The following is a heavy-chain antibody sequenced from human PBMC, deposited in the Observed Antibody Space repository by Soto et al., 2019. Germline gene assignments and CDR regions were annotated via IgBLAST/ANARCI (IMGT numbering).Heavy chain of an antibody. D-gene: IGHD3-22*01. CDR1: GVSIRDYF. J-gene: IGHJ3*01. Sequence: QVELQASGPGLVKPSETLSLACSVSGVSIRDYFWVWLRQPPGKGLEWIGYNHDTGSTKYNPSLKSRVTIAVDTSKNQVSLKISSVTAADMAVYYCARNRVPLGDDYESTGYDGAFDVWSQGTMVTVSS. V-gene: IGHV4-59*01. CDR2: NHDTGST. CDR3: ARNRVPLGDDYESTGYDGAFDV.